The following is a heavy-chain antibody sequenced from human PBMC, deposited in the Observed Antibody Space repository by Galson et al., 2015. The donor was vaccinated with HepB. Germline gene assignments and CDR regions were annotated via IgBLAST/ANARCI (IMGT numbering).Heavy chain of an antibody. V-gene: IGHV6-1*01. J-gene: IGHJ6*02. CDR3: TRVRYGPGTSSSYYYHGMDV. CDR1: GDSVSSNSAA. Sequence: CAISGDSVSSNSAAWNWIRQSPSRGLEWLGRTYYRSKWYYDYAVSVESRITIDPDTSKNQFSLHLNSVTPEDTAVYYCTRVRYGPGTSSSYYYHGMDVWGRGTTVTVSS. D-gene: IGHD3-10*01. CDR2: TYYRSKWYY.